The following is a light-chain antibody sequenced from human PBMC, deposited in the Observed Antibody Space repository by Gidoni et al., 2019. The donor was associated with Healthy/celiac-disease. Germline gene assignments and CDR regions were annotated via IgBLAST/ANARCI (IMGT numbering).Light chain of an antibody. CDR1: KLGDKY. Sequence: SYELTQPPSVSVSAGQTASITCSGDKLGDKYVCWYRQKPGQSPVLVIYQDDKRPSGIPERFSGSNSGNTATLTISGTQAMDEADYYCQAWDSSVVFGGGTKLTVL. CDR3: QAWDSSVV. J-gene: IGLJ2*01. CDR2: QDD. V-gene: IGLV3-1*01.